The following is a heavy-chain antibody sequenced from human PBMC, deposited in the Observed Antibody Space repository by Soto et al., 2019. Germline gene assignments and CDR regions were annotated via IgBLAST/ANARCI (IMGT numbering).Heavy chain of an antibody. Sequence: EVPLVESGGGLVKPGGSLRLSCAASGFTFSTYSMNWVRQAPGKGLEWVSSISSSSSYIYYADSVKGRFTISRDNTKISLYLQMNGVRAEDTAVYYCVRYDSSGYYWPYYYYGMDVWGQGTTVTFTS. CDR1: GFTFSTYS. D-gene: IGHD3-22*01. J-gene: IGHJ6*02. CDR2: ISSSSSYI. CDR3: VRYDSSGYYWPYYYYGMDV. V-gene: IGHV3-21*01.